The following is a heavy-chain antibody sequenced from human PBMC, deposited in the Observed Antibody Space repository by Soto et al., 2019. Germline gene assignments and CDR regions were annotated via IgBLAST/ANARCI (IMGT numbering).Heavy chain of an antibody. CDR1: GYTFTGDY. CDR2: INPNSGGT. J-gene: IGHJ4*02. Sequence: ASVKVSRKASGYTFTGDYMHWVRQAPGQGLEWMGWINPNSGGTDYAQKFQGRVTMTRDTSISTAYMELSRLRSDDTAVYYCARDSRSGYGLVDYWGQGTLVTVSS. V-gene: IGHV1-2*02. CDR3: ARDSRSGYGLVDY. D-gene: IGHD5-12*01.